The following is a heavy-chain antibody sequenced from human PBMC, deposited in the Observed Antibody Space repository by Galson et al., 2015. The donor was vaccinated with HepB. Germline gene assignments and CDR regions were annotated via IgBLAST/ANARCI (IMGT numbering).Heavy chain of an antibody. Sequence: QSGAEVKKPGESLKISCKGSGYNFSGHWLGWVRQMPGKGLEWMGIIDPADSDDRYSPSFQGQVAISVDKSISTAYLQFRSLKASDTAIYYCAGQMDKADAFNLWGQGTFITVSP. V-gene: IGHV5-51*01. CDR3: AGQMDKADAFNL. D-gene: IGHD2-8*01. CDR2: IDPADSDD. CDR1: GYNFSGHW. J-gene: IGHJ3*01.